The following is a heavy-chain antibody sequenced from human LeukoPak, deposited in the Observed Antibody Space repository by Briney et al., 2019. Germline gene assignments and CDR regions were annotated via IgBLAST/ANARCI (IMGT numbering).Heavy chain of an antibody. D-gene: IGHD6-19*01. Sequence: PGGSLRLSCAASGFSFSSYEMTWVRQAPGKGLEWVSYISSRDSTIFYADSVKGRFTISRDNAKNSLYLQMNSLRAEDTAVYYCARSSYSSGWYSDYWGQGTLVTVSS. CDR1: GFSFSSYE. J-gene: IGHJ4*02. CDR2: ISSRDSTI. V-gene: IGHV3-48*03. CDR3: ARSSYSSGWYSDY.